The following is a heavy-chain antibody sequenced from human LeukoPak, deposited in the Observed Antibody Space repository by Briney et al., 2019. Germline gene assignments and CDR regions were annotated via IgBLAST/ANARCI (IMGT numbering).Heavy chain of an antibody. V-gene: IGHV4-34*01. CDR3: ARGVDYYGV. CDR2: INHSGGT. Sequence: SEALSLTCAVYGGSFSGYSWNWIRQPPVKGLEWSGEINHSGGTNYNPSLKSRVTISVDTSKKQFSLKLSSVSDADTAVSYCARGVDYYGVWGQGTLVTVSS. CDR1: GGSFSGYS. J-gene: IGHJ4*02. D-gene: IGHD3-10*01.